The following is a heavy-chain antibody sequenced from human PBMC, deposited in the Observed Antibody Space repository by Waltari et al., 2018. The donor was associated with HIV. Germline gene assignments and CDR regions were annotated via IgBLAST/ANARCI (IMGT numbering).Heavy chain of an antibody. V-gene: IGHV3-49*04. J-gene: IGHJ4*02. Sequence: EVQLVESGGGLVQPGRSLRLSCTASGFTFGDYALSWVRQAPGKGLEWVGFIRSKGYGGTTEYAAAVKGRFTISRDDSKSIAYLQMNSLKTEDTAMYYCTRGRYNWNYQADYWGQGTLVTVSS. CDR3: TRGRYNWNYQADY. D-gene: IGHD1-7*01. CDR2: IRSKGYGGTT. CDR1: GFTFGDYA.